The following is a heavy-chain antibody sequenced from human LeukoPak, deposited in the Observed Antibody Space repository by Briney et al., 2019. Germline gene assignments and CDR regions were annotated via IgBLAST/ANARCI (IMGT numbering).Heavy chain of an antibody. V-gene: IGHV5-51*01. Sequence: GESLKISCKASGYSFSSYWIGWVRQMPGKGLEWMGIIYPGDSDTRYSPSFQGQVTISADKSISTAYLQWSSLKASDTAMYYCARLPGDYFYLAYMDVWGKGTTVTVSS. D-gene: IGHD4-17*01. CDR1: GYSFSSYW. CDR2: IYPGDSDT. CDR3: ARLPGDYFYLAYMDV. J-gene: IGHJ6*03.